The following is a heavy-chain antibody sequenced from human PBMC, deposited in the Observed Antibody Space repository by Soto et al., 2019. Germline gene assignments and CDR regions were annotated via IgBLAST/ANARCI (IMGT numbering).Heavy chain of an antibody. CDR1: GGSISSGGYS. CDR2: IYPTGKT. J-gene: IGHJ6*02. Sequence: PSETLSLTCAVSGGSISSGGYSWSWIRQTPGKGLEWIGYIYPTGKTYYNPSLENRVTLSIDTSKNQFSLQLTSVTAADTAVYYRASAPPGPAPRWGVWGQGTTVTVSS. CDR3: ASAPPGPAPRWGV. D-gene: IGHD3-16*01. V-gene: IGHV4-30-2*01.